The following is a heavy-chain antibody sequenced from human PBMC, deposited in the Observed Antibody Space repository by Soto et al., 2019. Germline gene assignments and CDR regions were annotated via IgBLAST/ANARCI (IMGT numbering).Heavy chain of an antibody. J-gene: IGHJ1*01. CDR2: ISSNSANI. Sequence: PGGCLRLSCEGSGFRFDDYVMHWVRQAPGKGLEWVSGISSNSANIEYAEFVKGRFTTARDNAKRSHYLQMNSLRVEDTEFYYCAKAYCDGDCYNWSGYFHNWGQGTLVTVSS. D-gene: IGHD2-21*01. V-gene: IGHV3-9*01. CDR3: AKAYCDGDCYNWSGYFHN. CDR1: GFRFDDYV.